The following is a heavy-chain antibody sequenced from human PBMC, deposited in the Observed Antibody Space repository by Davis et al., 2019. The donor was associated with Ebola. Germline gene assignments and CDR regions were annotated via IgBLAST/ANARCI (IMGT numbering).Heavy chain of an antibody. CDR3: ARGVRWLQLAWFDP. Sequence: SVKVSCKASGGTFSSYAISWVRQAPGQGLEWMGGIIPIFGTANYAQKFQGRVTMTRDTSTSTVYMELSSLRSEDTAVYYCARGVRWLQLAWFDPWGQGTLVTVSS. D-gene: IGHD5-24*01. J-gene: IGHJ5*02. CDR1: GGTFSSYA. V-gene: IGHV1-69*05. CDR2: IIPIFGTA.